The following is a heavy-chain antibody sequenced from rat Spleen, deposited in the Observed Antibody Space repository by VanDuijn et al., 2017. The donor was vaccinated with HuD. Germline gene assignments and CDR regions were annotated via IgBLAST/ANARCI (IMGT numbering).Heavy chain of an antibody. D-gene: IGHD3-3*01. CDR3: VRGSAFFDY. Sequence: FSLSNYGVIWVRQPPGKGLEWMGVIWGDGSTDYNSTLKSRLSISRDTSKSQVFLKMNSLQTEDTAMYFCVRGSAFFDYWGQGVMVTVSS. CDR1: FSLSNYG. J-gene: IGHJ2*01. CDR2: IWGDGST. V-gene: IGHV2S61*01.